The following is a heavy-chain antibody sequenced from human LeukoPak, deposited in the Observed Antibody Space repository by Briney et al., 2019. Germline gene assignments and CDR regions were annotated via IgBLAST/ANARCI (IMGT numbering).Heavy chain of an antibody. V-gene: IGHV3-73*01. Sequence: GGSLRLSCAASGFTFSGSAMHWVRQASGKGLEWVGRIRSKANSYATAYAASVKGRFTISRDDSKNTAYLQMNSLKTEDTAVYYCTQTLVAAPRGGYYYYYYMDVWGKGTTVTVSS. CDR3: TQTLVAAPRGGYYYYYYMDV. J-gene: IGHJ6*03. CDR1: GFTFSGSA. D-gene: IGHD6-13*01. CDR2: IRSKANSYAT.